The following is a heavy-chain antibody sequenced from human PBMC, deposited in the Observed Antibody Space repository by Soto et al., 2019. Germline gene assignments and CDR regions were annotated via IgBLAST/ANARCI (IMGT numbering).Heavy chain of an antibody. J-gene: IGHJ4*02. Sequence: GGSLRLSCSASGFSMSSYTMGWVRQTPGKGLEWVATIFSGASGTAYADSVTGRFSLSRDNSRNIMYPQMNSLRVDDTALYYCARDRQPDGIWTFDYWDRGTRVTVSS. CDR1: GFSMSSYT. D-gene: IGHD1-1*01. CDR2: IFSGASGT. CDR3: ARDRQPDGIWTFDY. V-gene: IGHV3-23*03.